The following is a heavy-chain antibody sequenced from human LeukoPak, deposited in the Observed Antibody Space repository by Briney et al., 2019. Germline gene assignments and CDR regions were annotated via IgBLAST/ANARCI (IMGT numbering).Heavy chain of an antibody. CDR1: GFTFSRFW. Sequence: GGSLRLSCAASGFTFSRFWMHWVRQAPGKGLEWVSRINSEGTSTSYADSVKGRFDISRDNAKSTLYLHMNSLRAEDTAMYFCARSYYDFLTGYHNYLDYWGQGILVTVSS. D-gene: IGHD3-9*01. CDR3: ARSYYDFLTGYHNYLDY. CDR2: INSEGTST. V-gene: IGHV3-74*01. J-gene: IGHJ4*02.